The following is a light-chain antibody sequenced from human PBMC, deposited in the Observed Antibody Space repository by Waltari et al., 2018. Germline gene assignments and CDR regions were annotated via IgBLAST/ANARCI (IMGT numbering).Light chain of an antibody. CDR2: DVS. Sequence: QSALTQPAAVSGSPGQSVTLSCTGASSDIGRYDNVSWYQQHPGNAPKLVISDVSKRPSGVSDRFSGSKSGDTASLTISGLQFEDEADYYCCSYAGNYVWVFGGGTRLTVL. J-gene: IGLJ3*02. V-gene: IGLV2-23*02. CDR3: CSYAGNYVWV. CDR1: SSDIGRYDN.